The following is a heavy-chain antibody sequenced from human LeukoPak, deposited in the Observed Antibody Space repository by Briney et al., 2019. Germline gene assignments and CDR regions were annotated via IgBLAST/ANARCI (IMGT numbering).Heavy chain of an antibody. V-gene: IGHV3-20*04. Sequence: PGGSLRLSCAASGFTFDDYGMRWLRQAPGKGLEWVSGINWNGGSTGYADSVKGRFTISRDNAKNSLYLQMNSLRAEDTALYYCARDPNPWGGELTPVDYWGQGTLVTVSS. CDR1: GFTFDDYG. CDR2: INWNGGST. CDR3: ARDPNPWGGELTPVDY. D-gene: IGHD3-16*01. J-gene: IGHJ4*02.